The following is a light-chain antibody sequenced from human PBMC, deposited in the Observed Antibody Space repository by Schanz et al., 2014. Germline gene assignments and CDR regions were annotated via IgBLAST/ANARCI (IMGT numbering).Light chain of an antibody. V-gene: IGLV2-14*03. CDR1: SSDIGAYNY. J-gene: IGLJ2*01. Sequence: QSALTQPASVSGAPGQSITISCTGTSSDIGAYNYVSWYQQHPGKAPKLIIYDVYNRPSGVSNRFSASKSGNTASLTISELQAEDEADYYCCSFVLFGGGTKLTVL. CDR3: CSFVL. CDR2: DVY.